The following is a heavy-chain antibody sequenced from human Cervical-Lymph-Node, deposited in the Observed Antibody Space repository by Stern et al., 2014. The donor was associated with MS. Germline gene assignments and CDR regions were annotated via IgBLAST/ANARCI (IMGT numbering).Heavy chain of an antibody. CDR2: IYSDGSP. Sequence: EIQLVESGGCLIQPGGSLRLSCATYGFSVASNYMRWVRQGPGKGLAWDSVIYSDGSPYYSDSVKGRFTISRYNSKNTAFLQMNSLRVEDTAVYYCASDREYFDHLWGSYRFAPPGKWGQGTRVTVSS. D-gene: IGHD3-16*02. CDR3: ASDREYFDHLWGSYRFAPPGK. J-gene: IGHJ4*02. CDR1: GFSVASNY. V-gene: IGHV3-53*01.